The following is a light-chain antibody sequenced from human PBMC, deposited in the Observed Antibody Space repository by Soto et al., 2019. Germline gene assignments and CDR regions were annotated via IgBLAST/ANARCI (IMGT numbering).Light chain of an antibody. J-gene: IGKJ1*01. Sequence: DIVMTQSPLSLPVTPGEPAPISCRSSQSLLHSNGYNYLDWYLQKPGQSPQLLIYLGSNRASGVPDRFSGSGSGTDFTLKISRVEAEDVGVYYCMQALQTPDWTFGQGTKVDIK. CDR2: LGS. CDR3: MQALQTPDWT. V-gene: IGKV2-28*01. CDR1: QSLLHSNGYNY.